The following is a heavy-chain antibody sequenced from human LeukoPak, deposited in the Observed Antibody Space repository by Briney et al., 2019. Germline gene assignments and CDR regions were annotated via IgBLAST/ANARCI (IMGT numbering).Heavy chain of an antibody. CDR3: ARDFLNAIDI. V-gene: IGHV3-21*01. CDR2: ISSSSTYI. CDR1: GFTLSSST. J-gene: IGHJ3*02. D-gene: IGHD2/OR15-2a*01. Sequence: PGGSLRLSCAASGFTLSSSTMNWVRPSPGKGLKWVSSISSSSTYIYYADSVKGRFIISRDNAKNSLYLQMNSLRAEDTAVFYCARDFLNAIDIWGQGTMVTVSS.